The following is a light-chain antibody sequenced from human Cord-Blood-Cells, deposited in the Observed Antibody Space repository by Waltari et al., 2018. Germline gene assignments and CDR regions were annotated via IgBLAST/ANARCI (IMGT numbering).Light chain of an antibody. CDR2: STS. CDR3: LLYYGGAQVV. V-gene: IGLV7-43*01. J-gene: IGLJ3*02. Sequence: TVATQEPPLPVLPGGAATPTSAYITAAVTIGYYPNWFQEKPGHAPRALIYSTSNKHSWTPARFSGSLLGGKAALTLSGVQPEDEAEYYCLLYYGGAQVVFGGGTKLTVL. CDR1: TAAVTIGYY.